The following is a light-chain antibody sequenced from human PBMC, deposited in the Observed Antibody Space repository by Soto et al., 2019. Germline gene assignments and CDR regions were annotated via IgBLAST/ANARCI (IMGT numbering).Light chain of an antibody. V-gene: IGLV2-8*01. CDR1: KNDIGVYDF. CDR2: EVV. Sequence: ALTQPPSASGSPGQSVTISCTGTKNDIGVYDFVSWYQHHPGKAPRLIIYEVVQRPSGVPDRFSGSKSGNTASLTVSGLQAADEADYFCTSYAGSNTYVFGSGTKLTVL. CDR3: TSYAGSNTYV. J-gene: IGLJ1*01.